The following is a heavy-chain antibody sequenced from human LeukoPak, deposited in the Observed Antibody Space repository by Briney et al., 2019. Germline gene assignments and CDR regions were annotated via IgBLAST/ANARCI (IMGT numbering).Heavy chain of an antibody. D-gene: IGHD2-2*02. Sequence: ASVKVSCTASGYTFTGYYMHWVRQAPGQGLEWMGRINPNSGGTNYAQKFQGRVTMTRDTSISTAYMELSRLRSDDTAVYYCARWEGNVVVPAAIQPTYYYYGMDVWGQGTTVTVSS. J-gene: IGHJ6*02. CDR3: ARWEGNVVVPAAIQPTYYYYGMDV. V-gene: IGHV1-2*06. CDR1: GYTFTGYY. CDR2: INPNSGGT.